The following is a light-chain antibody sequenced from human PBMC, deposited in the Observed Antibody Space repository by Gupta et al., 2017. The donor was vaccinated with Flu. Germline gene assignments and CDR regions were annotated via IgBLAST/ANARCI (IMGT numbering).Light chain of an antibody. CDR3: QSYDSSPV. V-gene: IGLV6-57*01. CDR2: EDN. Sequence: ISCTRSSGSIASNYVQWYQQRPGSSPTTVIYEDNQRPSGVPDRLSGSIDSSSNSASLTISGLKTEDEADDYCQSYDSSPVFGGGTKLTVL. J-gene: IGLJ3*02. CDR1: SGSIASNY.